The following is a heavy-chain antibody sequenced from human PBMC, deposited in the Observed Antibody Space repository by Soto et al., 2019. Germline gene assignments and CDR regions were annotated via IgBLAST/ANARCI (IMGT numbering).Heavy chain of an antibody. CDR1: GYTFTSSA. D-gene: IGHD3-10*01. J-gene: IGHJ6*02. V-gene: IGHV1-58*01. CDR3: AAVLKASVRGVTFGMDV. Sequence: SVKVSCKTSGYTFTSSAVQWVRQARGQRLEWIGWIVVGSGNTNYAQKFQERVTITRDMSTSTAYMELSSLRSEDTAVYYCAAVLKASVRGVTFGMDVWGQGTTVTVSS. CDR2: IVVGSGNT.